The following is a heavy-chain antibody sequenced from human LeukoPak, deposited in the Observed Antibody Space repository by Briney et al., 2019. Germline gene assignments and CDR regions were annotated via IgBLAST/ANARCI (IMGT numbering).Heavy chain of an antibody. V-gene: IGHV4-61*02. CDR3: ASYRYSYGLTENDY. D-gene: IGHD5-18*01. CDR2: IYTSGST. Sequence: PSETLSLTCTVSGGSISSGSYYWSWIRQPAWKGLEWIGRIYTSGSTNYNPSLKSRVTISVDTSKNQFSLKLSSVTAADTAVYYCASYRYSYGLTENDYWGQGTLVTVSS. J-gene: IGHJ4*02. CDR1: GGSISSGSYY.